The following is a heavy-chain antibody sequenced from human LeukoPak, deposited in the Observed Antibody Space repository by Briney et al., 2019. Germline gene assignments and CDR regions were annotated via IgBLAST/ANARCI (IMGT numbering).Heavy chain of an antibody. CDR2: INPNSGGT. J-gene: IGHJ5*02. V-gene: IGHV1-2*02. Sequence: ASEKVSCKASGYTFTGYYMHWVRQAPGQGLEWMGWINPNSGGTNYAQKFQGRVTMTRDTSISTAYMELSRLRSDDTAVYYCAREKITGTTSWFDPWGQGTLVTVSS. CDR3: AREKITGTTSWFDP. CDR1: GYTFTGYY. D-gene: IGHD1-7*01.